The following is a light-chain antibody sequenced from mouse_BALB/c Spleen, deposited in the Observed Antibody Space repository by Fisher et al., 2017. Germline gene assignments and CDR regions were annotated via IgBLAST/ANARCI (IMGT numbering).Light chain of an antibody. J-gene: IGKJ2*01. CDR2: STS. CDR3: FQGSGYPYT. Sequence: DIVMTQTTAIMSASPGEKVTMTCRASSSVSSSYLHWYQQKSGASPKLWIYSTSNLASGVPARFSGSGSGTSYSLTISSVEAEDVATYYCFQGSGYPYTFGGGTKLEIK. V-gene: IGKV4-57-1*01. CDR1: SSVSSSY.